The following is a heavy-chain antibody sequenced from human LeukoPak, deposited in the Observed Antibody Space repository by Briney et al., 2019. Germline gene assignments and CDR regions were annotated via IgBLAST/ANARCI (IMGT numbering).Heavy chain of an antibody. CDR2: IYWDDDK. CDR3: AHSHLYNWNQSPFDY. J-gene: IGHJ4*02. CDR1: GFSLGTGGGG. Sequence: SGPTQVKPPQTLTLTCTFSGFSLGTGGGGVGXXXXXPGKALEWLALIYWDDDKRYSPSLKSRLTITKDTSKNQVVLTMTNMDPVDTATYYCAHSHLYNWNQSPFDYWGQGTLVTVSS. V-gene: IGHV2-5*02. D-gene: IGHD1-1*01.